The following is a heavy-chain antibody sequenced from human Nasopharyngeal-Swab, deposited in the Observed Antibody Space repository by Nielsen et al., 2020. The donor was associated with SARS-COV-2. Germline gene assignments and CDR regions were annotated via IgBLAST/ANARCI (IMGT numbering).Heavy chain of an antibody. CDR3: ARDGYSSSTPRTYYFDY. CDR1: GFTFSSYA. J-gene: IGHJ4*02. V-gene: IGHV3-30-3*01. CDR2: ISYDGSNK. Sequence: LSLTCAASGFTFSSYAMHWVRQAPGKGLEWVAVISYDGSNKYYADSVKGRFTISRDNSKNTLYLQMNSLRAEDTAVYYCARDGYSSSTPRTYYFDYWGQGTLVTVSS. D-gene: IGHD6-13*01.